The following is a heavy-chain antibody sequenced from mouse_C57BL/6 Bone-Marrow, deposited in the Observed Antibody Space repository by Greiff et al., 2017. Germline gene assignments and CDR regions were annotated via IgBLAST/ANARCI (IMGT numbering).Heavy chain of an antibody. V-gene: IGHV5-6*01. CDR3: ARHGLTAVVAPAWFAY. D-gene: IGHD1-1*01. Sequence: EVKLVESGGDLVKPGGSLKLSCAASGFTFSSYGMSWVRQTPDKRLEWVATISSGGSYTYYPDSVKGRFTISRDNAKNTPYLQVSNLKTEDTAMSYCARHGLTAVVAPAWFAYWGQGTLVTVSA. CDR2: ISSGGSYT. CDR1: GFTFSSYG. J-gene: IGHJ3*01.